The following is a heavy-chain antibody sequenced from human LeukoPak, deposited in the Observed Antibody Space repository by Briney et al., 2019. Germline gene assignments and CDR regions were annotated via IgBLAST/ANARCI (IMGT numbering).Heavy chain of an antibody. Sequence: QPGGALRLSCAASGFSLRCDEMDWVRQAPGRGVEWVAYIDNRGTTIHYGDSVKGRFTISRDNAQNSVFLQMNSLRAQDTAVYYCVRADSSGWYFWFDSWGQGTLVTASP. CDR3: VRADSSGWYFWFDS. D-gene: IGHD6-19*01. V-gene: IGHV3-48*03. J-gene: IGHJ5*01. CDR1: GFSLRCDE. CDR2: IDNRGTTI.